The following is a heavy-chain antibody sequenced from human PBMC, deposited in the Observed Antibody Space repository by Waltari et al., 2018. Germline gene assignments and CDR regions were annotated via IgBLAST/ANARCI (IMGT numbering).Heavy chain of an antibody. CDR3: ARLDRSLGAYYGMDV. D-gene: IGHD3-9*01. Sequence: QLQLQESGPGLVKPSETLSLTCTVSGGSISSSSYYWGWIRQPPGKGLEWIGSIYYSGSTYYNPSLKSRVTISVDTSKNQFSLKLSSVPAADTAVYYGARLDRSLGAYYGMDVWGQGTTVTVSS. V-gene: IGHV4-39*01. CDR1: GGSISSSSYY. J-gene: IGHJ6*02. CDR2: IYYSGST.